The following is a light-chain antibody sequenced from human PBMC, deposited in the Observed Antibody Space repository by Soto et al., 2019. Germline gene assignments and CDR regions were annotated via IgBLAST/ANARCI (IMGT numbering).Light chain of an antibody. J-gene: IGKJ2*01. CDR3: QQSYSTPHT. CDR2: AAS. V-gene: IGKV1-39*01. CDR1: QSISSY. Sequence: DIQMTQSPSSLSASVGDRVTITCRASQSISSYLNWYQQKPGQAPKLLIYAASSLQSGVSSRFSGSGSGTDFTLTISSLQPEDFATYYCQQSYSTPHTFGQGTKLEIK.